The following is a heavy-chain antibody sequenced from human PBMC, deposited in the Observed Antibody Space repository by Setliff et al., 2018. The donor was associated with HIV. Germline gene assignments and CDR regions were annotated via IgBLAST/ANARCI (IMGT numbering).Heavy chain of an antibody. Sequence: SETLSLTCTVSGGSISGGNYYWGWIRQPPGKGLEWVGSIYYSGSTYYNPSLKSRVIISVDTSKNQFSLKLSSVTAADAAVYYCASRVYYYDSSGYLREEGFDPWGQGTLVTVSS. J-gene: IGHJ5*02. V-gene: IGHV4-39*01. D-gene: IGHD3-22*01. CDR1: GGSISGGNYY. CDR2: IYYSGST. CDR3: ASRVYYYDSSGYLREEGFDP.